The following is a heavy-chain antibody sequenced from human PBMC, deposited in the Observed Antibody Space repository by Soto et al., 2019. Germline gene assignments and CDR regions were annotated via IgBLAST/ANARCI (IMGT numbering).Heavy chain of an antibody. J-gene: IGHJ4*02. V-gene: IGHV3-15*01. Sequence: GGSLRLSCAASGFTFSNAWMSWVRQAPGKGLEWVGRIKSKTDGGTTDYAAPVKGRFTISRDDSKNTLYLQMNSLKTEDTAVYYCTTDPPNLWFGELFFLPPPDYWGQGTLVTVSS. CDR1: GFTFSNAW. D-gene: IGHD3-10*01. CDR2: IKSKTDGGTT. CDR3: TTDPPNLWFGELFFLPPPDY.